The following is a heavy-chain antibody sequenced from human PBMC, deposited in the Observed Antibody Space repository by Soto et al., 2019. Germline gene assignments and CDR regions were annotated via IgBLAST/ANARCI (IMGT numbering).Heavy chain of an antibody. Sequence: PGGSLRLSCAASRFTLSSYATSWVRQAPRNGLGCVSAISGSGGGTYYADSVKGRLTISRDNSKTTLYLQMNSLRAEDTAVYYCAKVPAATLYYSYYMVVWGKGISVTVS. CDR1: RFTLSSYA. CDR2: ISGSGGGT. V-gene: IGHV3-23*01. J-gene: IGHJ6*03. D-gene: IGHD2-2*01. CDR3: AKVPAATLYYSYYMVV.